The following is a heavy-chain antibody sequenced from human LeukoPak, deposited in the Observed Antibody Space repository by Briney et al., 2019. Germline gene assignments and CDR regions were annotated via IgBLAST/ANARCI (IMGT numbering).Heavy chain of an antibody. D-gene: IGHD3-3*01. CDR2: INPSGGST. Sequence: ASVKVSCKASGYTLTSYYMHWVRQAPGQGLEWMGIINPSGGSTSYAQKFQGRVTMTRDTSTSTVYMELSSLRSEDTAVYYCARVTIFGVVRNWFDPWGQGTLVTVSS. CDR1: GYTLTSYY. J-gene: IGHJ5*02. CDR3: ARVTIFGVVRNWFDP. V-gene: IGHV1-46*01.